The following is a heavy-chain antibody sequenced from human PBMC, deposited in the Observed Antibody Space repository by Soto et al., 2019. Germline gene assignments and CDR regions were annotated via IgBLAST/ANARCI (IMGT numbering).Heavy chain of an antibody. CDR2: ISGSGGST. Sequence: GSTRLACAASSFTFCSSAMGEVRQATRRGLEWGSAISGSGGSTYYADSVKGRFTISRDNSKNTLYLQMNSLRAEDTAVYYCSKKPALRLLVWLGAAVWGHGTTVTVSS. J-gene: IGHJ6*01. CDR1: SFTFCSSA. D-gene: IGHD3-3*01. V-gene: IGHV3-23*01. CDR3: SKKPALRLLVWLGAAV.